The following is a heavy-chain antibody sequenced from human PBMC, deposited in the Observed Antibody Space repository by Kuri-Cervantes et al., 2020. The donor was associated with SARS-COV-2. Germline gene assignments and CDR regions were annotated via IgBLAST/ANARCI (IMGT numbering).Heavy chain of an antibody. Sequence: KISCKASGGTFSSYAISWVRQAPGQGLEWMGGIIPIFGTANYAQKFQGRVTITADKSTSTAYMELSSLRSEDTAAYYCARDLYYYDSSGPEGYYYYGMDVWGQGTTVTVSS. CDR1: GGTFSSYA. V-gene: IGHV1-69*06. CDR2: IIPIFGTA. D-gene: IGHD3-22*01. CDR3: ARDLYYYDSSGPEGYYYYGMDV. J-gene: IGHJ6*02.